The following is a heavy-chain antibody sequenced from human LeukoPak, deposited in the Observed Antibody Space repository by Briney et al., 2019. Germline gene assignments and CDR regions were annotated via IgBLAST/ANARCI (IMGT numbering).Heavy chain of an antibody. Sequence: ASVKVSCKASGYTFTSYGISWVRQAPGQGLEWMGWISAYNGNTNYAQKLQGRVTMTTDTSTSTAYMELRSLRSDDTAVYYCARGKITMIVDGSFDYXXQGTLVTVSS. CDR2: ISAYNGNT. J-gene: IGHJ4*02. V-gene: IGHV1-18*01. D-gene: IGHD3-22*01. CDR1: GYTFTSYG. CDR3: ARGKITMIVDGSFDY.